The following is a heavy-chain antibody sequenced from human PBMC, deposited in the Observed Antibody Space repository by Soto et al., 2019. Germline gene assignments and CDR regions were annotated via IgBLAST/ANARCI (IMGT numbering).Heavy chain of an antibody. D-gene: IGHD5-18*01. CDR1: GGSFSGYY. CDR2: INHSGST. V-gene: IGHV4-34*01. Sequence: PSETLSLTCAVYGGSFSGYYWSWIRQPPGKGLEWIGEINHSGSTNYNPSLKSRVTISVDTSKNQFSLKLSSVTAADTAVYYCARGPRTAMVRPFDYWGQGTLVTVSS. CDR3: ARGPRTAMVRPFDY. J-gene: IGHJ4*02.